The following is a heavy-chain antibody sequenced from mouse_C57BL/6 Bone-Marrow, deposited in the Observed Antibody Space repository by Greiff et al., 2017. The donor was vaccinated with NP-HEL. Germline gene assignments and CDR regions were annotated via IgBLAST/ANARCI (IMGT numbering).Heavy chain of an antibody. J-gene: IGHJ2*01. D-gene: IGHD1-1*01. V-gene: IGHV1-66*01. CDR1: GYSFTSYY. Sequence: VKLVESGPELVKPGASVKISCKASGYSFTSYYIHWVKQRPGQGLEWIGWIYPGSGNTKYNEKFKGKATLTADTSSSTAYMQLSSLTSEDSAVYYCARGDYYGSSCFDYWGQGTTLTVSS. CDR2: IYPGSGNT. CDR3: ARGDYYGSSCFDY.